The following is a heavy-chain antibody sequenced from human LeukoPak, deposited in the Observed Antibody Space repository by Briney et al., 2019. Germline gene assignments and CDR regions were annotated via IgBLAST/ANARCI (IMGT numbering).Heavy chain of an antibody. D-gene: IGHD2-21*02. CDR1: GGSISSYY. Sequence: PSETLSLTCTVSGGSISSYYWSWIRQPPGKGLEWIGYIYDSGSTNYNPSLKSRVTISVDTSKNQFSLKLSSVTAADTAVYYCARVLPYCGGDCYVFDYWGQGTLVTVSS. CDR3: ARVLPYCGGDCYVFDY. CDR2: IYDSGST. V-gene: IGHV4-59*12. J-gene: IGHJ4*02.